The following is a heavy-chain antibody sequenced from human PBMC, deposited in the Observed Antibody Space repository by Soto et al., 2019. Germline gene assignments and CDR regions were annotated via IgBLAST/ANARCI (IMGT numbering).Heavy chain of an antibody. CDR1: GYTFPSYA. CDR2: INAGNGNT. J-gene: IGHJ3*02. CDR3: ARDLEQPVNDAFDI. V-gene: IGHV1-3*01. D-gene: IGHD6-13*01. Sequence: ASVKVSCKASGYTFPSYAMHWVRQAPGQRLEWMGWINAGNGNTKYSQKFQGRVTITRDTSASTAYMELSSLRSEDTAVYYCARDLEQPVNDAFDIWGQGTMVTVSS.